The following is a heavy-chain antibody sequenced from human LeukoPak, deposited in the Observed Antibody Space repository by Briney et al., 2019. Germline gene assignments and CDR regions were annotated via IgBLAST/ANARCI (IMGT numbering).Heavy chain of an antibody. CDR2: IYSGGST. J-gene: IGHJ4*02. V-gene: IGHV3-53*01. Sequence: GGSLRLSCAASGFIVSSNYMSWVRQAPGKGLEWVSVIYSGGSTYSADSVKGRFNISRDNSKNTLYLQMNSLRTEDTAVYYCARVGGSDWYFDYWGQGTLVTVSS. CDR3: ARVGGSDWYFDY. D-gene: IGHD6-19*01. CDR1: GFIVSSNY.